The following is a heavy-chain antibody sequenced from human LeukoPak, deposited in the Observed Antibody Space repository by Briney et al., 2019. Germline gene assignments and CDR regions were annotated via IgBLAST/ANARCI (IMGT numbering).Heavy chain of an antibody. J-gene: IGHJ5*02. D-gene: IGHD4-17*01. CDR2: ISSSGSTI. CDR1: GFTFSSYE. Sequence: GGSLRLSCAASGFTFSSYEMNWVRQAPGKGLEWVSYISSSGSTIYYADSVKGRFTISRDNAKNSLYLQMNSLRAEDTAVYYCARGRDDYGDCVVGFGYNWFDPWGQGTLVTVSS. V-gene: IGHV3-48*03. CDR3: ARGRDDYGDCVVGFGYNWFDP.